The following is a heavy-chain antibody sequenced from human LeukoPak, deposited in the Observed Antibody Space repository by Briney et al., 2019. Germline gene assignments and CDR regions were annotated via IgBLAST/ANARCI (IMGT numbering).Heavy chain of an antibody. CDR3: ASLMGATTGNWDY. D-gene: IGHD1-26*01. J-gene: IGHJ4*02. CDR1: GYTFTGYY. V-gene: IGHV1-2*02. CDR2: INPNSGGT. Sequence: GASVKVSCKASGYTFTGYYMHWVRQAPGQGLEWMGWINPNSGGTNYAQKFQGRVTMTRDTSISTAYMELSRLRSDDTAVYYCASLMGATTGNWDYWGQGTLVTVSS.